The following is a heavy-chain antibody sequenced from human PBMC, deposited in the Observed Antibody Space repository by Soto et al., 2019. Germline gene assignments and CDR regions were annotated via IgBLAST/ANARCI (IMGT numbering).Heavy chain of an antibody. CDR2: IKSKTHRGTT. V-gene: IGHV3-15*01. Sequence: PGGSLRLSCAASGFTFSNAWMSRVRQAPGKGLEWVGRIKSKTHRGTTDYAAPVKGRFTISRDDSKNTLYLQMNSVKTEDTAVYYCTTDQDILPTPGDYWGQGTLVTVSS. CDR1: GFTFSNAW. D-gene: IGHD2-15*01. J-gene: IGHJ4*02. CDR3: TTDQDILPTPGDY.